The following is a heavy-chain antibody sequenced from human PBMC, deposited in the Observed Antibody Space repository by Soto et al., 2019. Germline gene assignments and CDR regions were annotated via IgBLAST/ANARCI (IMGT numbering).Heavy chain of an antibody. CDR3: AADLPDWGAYAFDH. CDR1: GFTFTVAW. D-gene: IGHD3-16*01. Sequence: EVQLVESGGGSVEPGGSLRLSCAASGFTFTVAWLNWVRQAPGKGLEWVGRIKSKHDGGTRDFAAPVKGRFTISRDDSENMVYLQMNSLKTEDTAVYYCAADLPDWGAYAFDHGGPGTRVTVSA. CDR2: IKSKHDGGTR. J-gene: IGHJ4*02. V-gene: IGHV3-15*07.